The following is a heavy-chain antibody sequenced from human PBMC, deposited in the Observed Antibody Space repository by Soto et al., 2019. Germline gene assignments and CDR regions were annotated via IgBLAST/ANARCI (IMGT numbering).Heavy chain of an antibody. CDR3: AKNPGYYYDSTGYHFDY. D-gene: IGHD3-22*01. CDR2: LSDSGISI. CDR1: GFSFSSHA. Sequence: PGGSLRLSCTASGFSFSSHAMIWVRQAPGKGLEWVSGLSDSGISIYYADSVKGRFTISRDNSKNTLYLQMNSLRAEDTAVYYCAKNPGYYYDSTGYHFDYWGQGTLVTVSS. V-gene: IGHV3-23*01. J-gene: IGHJ4*02.